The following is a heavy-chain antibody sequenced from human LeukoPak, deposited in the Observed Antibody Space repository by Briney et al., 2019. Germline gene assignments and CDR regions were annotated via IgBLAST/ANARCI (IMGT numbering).Heavy chain of an antibody. CDR3: ARVGYCSGGSCYQIDY. CDR1: GYTFTSYD. J-gene: IGHJ4*02. V-gene: IGHV1-8*01. CDR2: MNPNSGNT. Sequence: ASVKVSCKASGYTFTSYDINWVRQATGQGLEWMGWMNPNSGNTGYAQKFRGRVTMTRNTSISTAYMELSSLRSEDTAVYYCARVGYCSGGSCYQIDYWGQGTLVTVSS. D-gene: IGHD2-15*01.